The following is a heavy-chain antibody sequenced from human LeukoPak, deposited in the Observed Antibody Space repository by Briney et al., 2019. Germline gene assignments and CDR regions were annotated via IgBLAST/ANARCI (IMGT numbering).Heavy chain of an antibody. J-gene: IGHJ5*02. D-gene: IGHD3-10*01. Sequence: GGSLRLSCAASGFPFSYYGFHWVRQARGKWLEWVAFIRYDGNDKFYAESVKGRFTISRDTFRNTLYLQMNSLRLEDTAVYYCVKDLMRDRWFGESWGQGTLVTVSS. CDR1: GFPFSYYG. CDR2: IRYDGNDK. CDR3: VKDLMRDRWFGES. V-gene: IGHV3-30*02.